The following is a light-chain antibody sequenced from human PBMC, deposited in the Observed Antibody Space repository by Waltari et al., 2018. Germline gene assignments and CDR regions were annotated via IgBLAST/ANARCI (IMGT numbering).Light chain of an antibody. J-gene: IGKJ1*01. CDR2: GAS. V-gene: IGKV3-20*01. CDR3: QHYLRLPVT. Sequence: EIVLTQSPGTLSLSLGERATVSCRASQSVSRALAWYQQKPGHAPRLLIYGASTRATGIPDRFSGSGSGTDFSLTISRLEPDDFAVYFCQHYLRLPVTFGQGTTVEI. CDR1: QSVSRA.